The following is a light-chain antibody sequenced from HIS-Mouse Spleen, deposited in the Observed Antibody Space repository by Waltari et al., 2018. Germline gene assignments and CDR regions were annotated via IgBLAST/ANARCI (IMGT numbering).Light chain of an antibody. CDR3: QVWDSSTVV. V-gene: IGLV3-9*01. Sequence: SYELTQPLSVSVALGQTARITFGGNNIGSKNVHWYQKKPGQAPVLVIYRDSNRPSGIPERFSGSNSGNTATLTISRAQAGDEADYYCQVWDSSTVVFGGGTKLTVL. CDR1: NIGSKN. CDR2: RDS. J-gene: IGLJ2*01.